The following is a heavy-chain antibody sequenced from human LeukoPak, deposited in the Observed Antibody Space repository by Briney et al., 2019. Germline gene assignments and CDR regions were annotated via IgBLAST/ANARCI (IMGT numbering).Heavy chain of an antibody. Sequence: PSETLSLTCAVYGGSFSGYYWSWIRQPPGKGLEWIGEINHSGSTNYNPSLKSRVTISVDTSKNQFSLKLRSVTAADTAVYYCARASYSYDINGWVPFDYWGQGTLVTVSS. J-gene: IGHJ4*02. CDR1: GGSFSGYY. CDR2: INHSGST. D-gene: IGHD3-22*01. CDR3: ARASYSYDINGWVPFDY. V-gene: IGHV4-34*01.